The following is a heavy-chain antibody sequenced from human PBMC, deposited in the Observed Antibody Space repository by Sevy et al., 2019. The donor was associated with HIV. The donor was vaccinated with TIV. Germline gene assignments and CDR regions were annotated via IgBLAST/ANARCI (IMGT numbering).Heavy chain of an antibody. D-gene: IGHD3-3*01. CDR2: ISGTGNTK. CDR3: ARDPTYYDFWSGYYTGWFDP. V-gene: IGHV3-11*01. Sequence: GGSLRLSCAASGFTFSNYYMNWIRQAPGKGLEWVSYISGTGNTKYYTDSVKGRFTISRDNDKNLLFLQMDSLRVEDTAVYYCARDPTYYDFWSGYYTGWFDPWGQGTLVTVSS. CDR1: GFTFSNYY. J-gene: IGHJ5*02.